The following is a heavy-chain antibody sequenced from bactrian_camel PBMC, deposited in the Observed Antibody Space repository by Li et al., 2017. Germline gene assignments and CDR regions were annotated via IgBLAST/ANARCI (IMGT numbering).Heavy chain of an antibody. CDR1: GFTFSTYY. CDR2: IYSDGRNT. V-gene: IGHV3S6*01. CDR3: SPAGRTGGNWPDLPS. D-gene: IGHD8*01. J-gene: IGHJ6*01. Sequence: QVQLVESGGGLVQPGGSLRLSCAASGFTFSTYYMNWVRQAPGKGLEWVSSIYSDGRNTNYADFVKGRFTISRDDAKNTLYLELSSLKTEDTAMYYCSPAGRTGGNWPDLPSWGQGTQVTVS.